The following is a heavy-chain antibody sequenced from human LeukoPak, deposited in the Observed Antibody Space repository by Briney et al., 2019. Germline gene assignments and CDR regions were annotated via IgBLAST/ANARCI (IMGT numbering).Heavy chain of an antibody. J-gene: IGHJ4*02. CDR1: GFTFSSYA. Sequence: GGSLRLSCAASGFTFSSYAVNWVRQAPGKGLEWVSGISGSSISTYYADSVKGRFTISRDDAKNSLYLQMNSLRDEDTAVYYCARDRDYAFDSWGQGTLVTVSS. V-gene: IGHV3-23*01. D-gene: IGHD4-17*01. CDR3: ARDRDYAFDS. CDR2: ISGSSIST.